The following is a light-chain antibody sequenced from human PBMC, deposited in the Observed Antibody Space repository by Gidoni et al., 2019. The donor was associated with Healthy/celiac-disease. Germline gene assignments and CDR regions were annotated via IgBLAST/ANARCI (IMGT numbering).Light chain of an antibody. V-gene: IGKV1-39*01. Sequence: DIQMTHSPSSLSASVGDRVTITCRARQRISSYLNWYQQKPGKAPKLLIYAASSLQSGVPSRFSGSGSGIAFTLTISRLLPADFATYYCQQSYGTPLPFGGXTKVEIK. J-gene: IGKJ4*01. CDR2: AAS. CDR3: QQSYGTPLP. CDR1: QRISSY.